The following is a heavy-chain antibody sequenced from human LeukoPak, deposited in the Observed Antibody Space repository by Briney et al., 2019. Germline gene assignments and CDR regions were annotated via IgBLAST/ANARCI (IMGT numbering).Heavy chain of an antibody. CDR2: IWYDGSNK. CDR1: GFTFSSYG. V-gene: IGHV3-33*01. D-gene: IGHD6-13*01. J-gene: IGHJ4*02. CDR3: ARELAPGAAAGLDY. Sequence: GGSLRLSCAASGFTFSSYGMHWVRQAPGKGLEVVAVIWYDGSNKYYADSVKGRFTISRDNSKNTLYLQMNSLRAEDTAVYYCARELAPGAAAGLDYWGQGTLVTVSS.